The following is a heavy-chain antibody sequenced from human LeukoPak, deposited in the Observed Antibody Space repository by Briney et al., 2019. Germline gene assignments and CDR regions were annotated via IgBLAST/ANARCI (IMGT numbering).Heavy chain of an antibody. CDR1: GFTFSSYG. V-gene: IGHV3-66*01. Sequence: GGSLRLSCAASGFTFSSYGMSWVRQAPGKGLEWVSVTYSGGSTYYADSVKGRFTISRDNSKNTLYLQMNSLRAEDTAVYYCARGIEVGSGYMDVWGKGTTVTISS. J-gene: IGHJ6*03. D-gene: IGHD3-22*01. CDR2: TYSGGST. CDR3: ARGIEVGSGYMDV.